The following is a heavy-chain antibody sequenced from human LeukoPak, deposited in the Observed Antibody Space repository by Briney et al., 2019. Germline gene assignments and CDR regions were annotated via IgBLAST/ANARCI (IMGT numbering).Heavy chain of an antibody. Sequence: PGGSLRLSCAASGFXFSNAWMSWVRQAPGKGLEWVGRIKSKTDGGTTDYAAPVKGRFTISRDDSKNTLYLQMNSLKTEDTAVYYCTTVLPTVTTEAFDIWGQGTMVTVSS. CDR1: GFXFSNAW. CDR2: IKSKTDGGTT. J-gene: IGHJ3*02. CDR3: TTVLPTVTTEAFDI. V-gene: IGHV3-15*01. D-gene: IGHD4-17*01.